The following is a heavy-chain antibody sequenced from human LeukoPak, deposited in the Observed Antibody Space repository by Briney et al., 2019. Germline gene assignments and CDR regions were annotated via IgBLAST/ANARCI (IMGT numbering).Heavy chain of an antibody. D-gene: IGHD2-2*01. CDR2: INADGNTE. V-gene: IGHV3-7*01. CDR1: GFDFRSYY. CDR3: ARVRASSPQPEFDP. Sequence: PGGSLRLSCAASGFDFRSYYMSWVRQALGKGLEWVANINADGNTEYYLDSVKGRFTISRDNTKNSLFLQMNSLRAEDTAVYYCARVRASSPQPEFDPWGQGTLVTVSS. J-gene: IGHJ5*02.